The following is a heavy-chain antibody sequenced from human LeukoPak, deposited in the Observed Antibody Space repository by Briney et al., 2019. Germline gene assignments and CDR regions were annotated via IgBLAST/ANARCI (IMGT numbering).Heavy chain of an antibody. J-gene: IGHJ5*02. CDR3: AKGVRGVIASNWFDP. V-gene: IGHV3-9*01. Sequence: GGSLRLSCAASGFTFDDYAMHWVRQTPGKGLEWVSGISWNSGSIGYADSVKGRFTISRDNAKNSLYLQMNSLRAEDTAVYYCAKGVRGVIASNWFDPWGQGTLVTVSS. D-gene: IGHD3-10*01. CDR1: GFTFDDYA. CDR2: ISWNSGSI.